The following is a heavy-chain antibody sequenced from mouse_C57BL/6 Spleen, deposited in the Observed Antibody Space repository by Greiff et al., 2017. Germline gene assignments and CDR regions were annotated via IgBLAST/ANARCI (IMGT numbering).Heavy chain of an antibody. CDR2: IYPGDGDT. CDR1: GYAFSSSW. Sequence: QVQLQQSGPELVKPGASVKISCKASGYAFSSSWMNWVKQRPGKGLEWIGRIYPGDGDTNYNGKFKGKATLTADKSSSTAYMQLSSLTSEDSAVYFCAKSNLWYFDVWGTGTTVTVSS. CDR3: AKSNLWYFDV. V-gene: IGHV1-82*01. J-gene: IGHJ1*03. D-gene: IGHD2-5*01.